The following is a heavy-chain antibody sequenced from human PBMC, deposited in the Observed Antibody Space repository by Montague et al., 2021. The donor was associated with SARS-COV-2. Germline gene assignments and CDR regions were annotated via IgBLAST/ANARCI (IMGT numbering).Heavy chain of an antibody. CDR2: IWYDGSNK. CDR1: GFTFSSYG. CDR3: ARVVGAYYGMDV. J-gene: IGHJ6*02. D-gene: IGHD1-26*01. V-gene: IGHV3-33*01. Sequence: SLRLSCAASGFTFSSYGMHWVRQAPGKGLEWVAVIWYDGSNKYYADSVKGRSTISRDNSKNTLYLQMNSLRAEDTAVYYCARVVGAYYGMDVWGQGTTVTVPS.